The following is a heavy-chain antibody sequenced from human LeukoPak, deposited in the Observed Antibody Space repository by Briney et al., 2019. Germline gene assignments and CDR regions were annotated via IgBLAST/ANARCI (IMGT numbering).Heavy chain of an antibody. CDR2: ISWDGGST. CDR1: GFIFDDFT. V-gene: IGHV3-43*01. D-gene: IGHD2-2*01. CDR3: AKDQYCSSTSCSPPDYYGMDV. J-gene: IGHJ6*02. Sequence: GGSLRLSCAASGFIFDDFTMHWVRQAPGKGLEWVSLISWDGGSTYYADSVKGRFTISRDNSKNSLYLQMNSLRTEDTALHYCAKDQYCSSTSCSPPDYYGMDVWGQGTTVSVSS.